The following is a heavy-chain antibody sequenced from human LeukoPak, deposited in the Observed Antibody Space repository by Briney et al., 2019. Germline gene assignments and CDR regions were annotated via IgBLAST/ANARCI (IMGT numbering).Heavy chain of an antibody. CDR3: ARVTRHSIVVVPAATDAFDI. V-gene: IGHV4-34*01. Sequence: SETLSLTCAVYGGSFSGYYWTWIRQPPGKGLEWIGEIHYSGSATYNPSLKSRVTISVDTSKNQFSLKMNSVTAADTAVYYCARVTRHSIVVVPAATDAFDIWGQGTMVTVSS. CDR2: IHYSGSA. D-gene: IGHD2-2*01. J-gene: IGHJ3*02. CDR1: GGSFSGYY.